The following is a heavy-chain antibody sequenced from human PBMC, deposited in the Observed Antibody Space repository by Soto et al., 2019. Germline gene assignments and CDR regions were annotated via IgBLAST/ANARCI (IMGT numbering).Heavy chain of an antibody. J-gene: IGHJ4*02. D-gene: IGHD2-2*01. CDR2: INYSGST. V-gene: IGHV4-34*01. CDR3: ARGKKIPTLLARIVVVPAAPRRFDY. CDR1: GGSVTGYY. Sequence: SETLSLTCAVYGGSVTGYYWSWIRQPPGKGLEWIGDINYSGSTNYNPSLKSRVTISVDTSKNQFSLKLSSVTAADTAVYYCARGKKIPTLLARIVVVPAAPRRFDYWGQGTLVTVSS.